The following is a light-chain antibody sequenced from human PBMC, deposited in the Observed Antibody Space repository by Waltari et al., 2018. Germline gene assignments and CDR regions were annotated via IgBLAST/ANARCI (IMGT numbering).Light chain of an antibody. CDR3: AAWEDSLSGVV. CDR1: RSNIGSNY. V-gene: IGLV1-47*01. Sequence: QSVLTQPPSASGTPGQRVTISCSGSRSNIGSNYVYWYPQLPGTAPKLLNYKNNQRPSGVPDRFSGSKSGTSASLAISGRRSEDEADDSCAAWEDSLSGVVFGGGTKLTVL. J-gene: IGLJ2*01. CDR2: KNN.